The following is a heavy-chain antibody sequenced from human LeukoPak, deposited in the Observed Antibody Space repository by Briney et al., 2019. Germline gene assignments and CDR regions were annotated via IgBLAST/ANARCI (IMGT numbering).Heavy chain of an antibody. J-gene: IGHJ5*02. CDR1: GGSVSSYY. Sequence: SSETLSLTCTVSGGSVSSYYWSWIRQPPGKGLEWIGYIYYSGSTNYNPSLKRRVTISVDTSKNQFSLKLSSVPAADTAVYHCARALGYCSSTSCSGPFDPWGQGTLVTVSS. D-gene: IGHD2-2*01. CDR3: ARALGYCSSTSCSGPFDP. V-gene: IGHV4-59*02. CDR2: IYYSGST.